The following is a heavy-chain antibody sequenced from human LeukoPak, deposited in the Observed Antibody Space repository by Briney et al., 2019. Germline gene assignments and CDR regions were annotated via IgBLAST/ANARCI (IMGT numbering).Heavy chain of an antibody. Sequence: PGGSLRLSCAASGFTFSSYAMSWVRQAPGKELEWVSAISGSGGSTYYADSVKGGFTISRDNSKNTLYLQMNSLRAEDTAVYYCAKKGVPAASVPRAHFDYWGQGTLVTVSS. CDR1: GFTFSSYA. CDR2: ISGSGGST. V-gene: IGHV3-23*01. J-gene: IGHJ4*02. D-gene: IGHD2-2*01. CDR3: AKKGVPAASVPRAHFDY.